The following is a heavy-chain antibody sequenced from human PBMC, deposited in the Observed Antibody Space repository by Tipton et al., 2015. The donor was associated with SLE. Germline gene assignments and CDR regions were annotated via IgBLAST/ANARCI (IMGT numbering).Heavy chain of an antibody. D-gene: IGHD2-8*01. CDR3: ARGMLTWRGAIVGVDV. CDR1: GGSISSGAHY. CDR2: ISYGGGT. J-gene: IGHJ6*02. V-gene: IGHV4-61*08. Sequence: TLSLTCTVSGGSISSGAHYWSWIRQPPGKGLEWIGYISYGGGTNYNPSLKSRVTMSVDTAKNQFSLKLTSVTAADTAVYYCARGMLTWRGAIVGVDVWGQGTTVNVSS.